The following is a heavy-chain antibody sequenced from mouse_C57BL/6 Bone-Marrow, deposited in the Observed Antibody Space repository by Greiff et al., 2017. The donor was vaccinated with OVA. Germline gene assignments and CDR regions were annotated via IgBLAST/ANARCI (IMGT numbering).Heavy chain of an antibody. J-gene: IGHJ1*03. V-gene: IGHV1-54*01. CDR1: GYAFTNYL. CDR2: INPGSGGT. CDR3: ARGGHGSSYYWYFDV. D-gene: IGHD1-1*01. Sequence: QVHVKQSGAELVRPGTSVKVSCKASGYAFTNYLIEWVKQRPGQGLEWIGVINPGSGGTNYNEKFKGKATLTADKSSSTAYMQLSSLTSEDSAVYFCARGGHGSSYYWYFDVWGTGTTVTVSS.